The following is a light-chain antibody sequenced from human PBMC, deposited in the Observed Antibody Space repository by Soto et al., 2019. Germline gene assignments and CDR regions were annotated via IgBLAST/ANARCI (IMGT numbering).Light chain of an antibody. J-gene: IGKJ4*01. CDR1: QSVTSTY. CDR2: AAS. V-gene: IGKV3-20*01. CDR3: QEYGSSPLT. Sequence: EMVLTQSPGTLSLSPGEIATLSCRASQSVTSTYLAWYLLKSGQAPRLLIYAASSRAIGIPDRVSGSGSGTDFTLTISRLEPEDFAVDYCQEYGSSPLTVGGGNKVEI.